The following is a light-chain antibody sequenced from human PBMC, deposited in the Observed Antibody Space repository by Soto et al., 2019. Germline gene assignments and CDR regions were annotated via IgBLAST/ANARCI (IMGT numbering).Light chain of an antibody. Sequence: EIRLNKSPATLSLFNSDRFTLSCRASQYINTRLAWYQHRPGQAPRLLIYQTSIRAAGIPARFSASGSGTDFTLTISDVQPEDFAIYYCHQRQFLPRTFGQGGNVDIK. CDR3: HQRQFLPRT. V-gene: IGKV3-11*01. J-gene: IGKJ1*01. CDR1: QYINTR. CDR2: QTS.